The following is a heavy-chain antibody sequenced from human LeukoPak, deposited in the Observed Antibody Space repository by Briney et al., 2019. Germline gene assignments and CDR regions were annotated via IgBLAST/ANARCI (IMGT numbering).Heavy chain of an antibody. V-gene: IGHV4-34*01. CDR3: ARSQESRYSYGYV. CDR2: INHSGST. J-gene: IGHJ4*02. D-gene: IGHD5-18*01. CDR1: GGSFSGYY. Sequence: SETLSLTCAVYGGSFSGYYWSWIRQPPGKGLEWIGEINHSGSTNYNPSIKSRVTISVDTSKNQFSLKLSSVTAADTAVYYCARSQESRYSYGYVWGQGTLVTVSS.